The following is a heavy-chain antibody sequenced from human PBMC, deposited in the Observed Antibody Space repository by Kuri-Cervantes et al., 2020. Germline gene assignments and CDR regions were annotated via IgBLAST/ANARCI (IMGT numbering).Heavy chain of an antibody. CDR3: AKDSYDSSDYGLDY. V-gene: IGHV3-23*01. Sequence: GESLKISCAASGFTFSGYVMSWVRQAPGKGLEWVSVISGSGGTTHYADSVKGRFTISRDNSKNTLYLQMNSLRAEDTAVYYCAKDSYDSSDYGLDYWGQGTLVTVSS. D-gene: IGHD3-22*01. CDR1: GFTFSGYV. CDR2: ISGSGGTT. J-gene: IGHJ4*02.